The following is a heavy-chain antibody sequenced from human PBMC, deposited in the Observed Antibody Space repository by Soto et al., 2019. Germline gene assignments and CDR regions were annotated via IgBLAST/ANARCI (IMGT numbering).Heavy chain of an antibody. D-gene: IGHD6-13*01. CDR1: GFTFSGFD. CDR3: AKTQEIGTHFFDS. Sequence: GGSLRLSCEASGFTFSGFDMHWVRQPTGKGLEWVSSIGTAGDTYYAVSVKGRFTISRDNAKNSLSLQMNSLRAGDMAVYFCAKTQEIGTHFFDSWGQGTLVTVSS. J-gene: IGHJ4*02. CDR2: IGTAGDT. V-gene: IGHV3-13*01.